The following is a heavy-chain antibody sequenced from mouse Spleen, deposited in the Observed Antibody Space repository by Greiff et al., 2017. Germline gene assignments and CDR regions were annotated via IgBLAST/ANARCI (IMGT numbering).Heavy chain of an antibody. CDR1: GFSLTSYG. Sequence: QVQLQQSGPSLVQPSQSLSITCTVSGFSLTSYGVHWVRQSPGKGLEWLGVIWRGGSTDYNAAFMSRLSITKDNSKSQVFFKMNSLQADDTAIYYCAKNYDGSSPWFAYWGQGTLVTVSA. CDR3: AKNYDGSSPWFAY. D-gene: IGHD1-1*01. V-gene: IGHV2-5-1*01. CDR2: IWRGGST. J-gene: IGHJ3*01.